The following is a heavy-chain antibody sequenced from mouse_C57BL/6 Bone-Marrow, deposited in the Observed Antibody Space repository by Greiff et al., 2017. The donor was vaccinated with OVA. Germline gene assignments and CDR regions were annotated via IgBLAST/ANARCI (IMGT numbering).Heavy chain of an antibody. J-gene: IGHJ4*01. CDR3: ARDDGYYRYAMDY. Sequence: QVQLQQPGAELVKPGASVKLSCKASGYTFTSYWMHWVKQRPGQGLEWIGMIHPNSGSTNYNEKFKSKATLTVNKSSSTAYMQLSSLTSEDSAVYDCARDDGYYRYAMDYWGQGTSVTVSS. CDR2: IHPNSGST. D-gene: IGHD2-3*01. V-gene: IGHV1-64*01. CDR1: GYTFTSYW.